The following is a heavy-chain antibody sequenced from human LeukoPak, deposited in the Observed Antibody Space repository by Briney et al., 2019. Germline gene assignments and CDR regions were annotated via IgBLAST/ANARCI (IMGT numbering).Heavy chain of an antibody. J-gene: IGHJ4*02. CDR3: ARAKPSGYAPSGPKPFFDY. D-gene: IGHD5-12*01. Sequence: ASVKVSCKASGGTFSSYAISWVRQAPGQGLEWMGGIIPIFGTANYAQKFQGRVTITADKSTSTAYMELSSLRSEDTAVYYCARAKPSGYAPSGPKPFFDYWGQGTLVTVSS. CDR2: IIPIFGTA. CDR1: GGTFSSYA. V-gene: IGHV1-69*06.